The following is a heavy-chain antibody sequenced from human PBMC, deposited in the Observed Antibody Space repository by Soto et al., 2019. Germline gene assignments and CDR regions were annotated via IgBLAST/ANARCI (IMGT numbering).Heavy chain of an antibody. V-gene: IGHV4-59*01. CDR3: AREGNPGRWIQPLDS. CDR1: GDSISSDS. Sequence: SETLSLTCTVSGDSISSDSWSWIRQPPGKGLEWIGNIHYNGNTKYSPSLKSRVTMSVDTSKNHFSLKLISVTTADTAVYFCAREGNPGRWIQPLDSWGQGTLVTVSS. CDR2: IHYNGNT. D-gene: IGHD2-2*03. J-gene: IGHJ4*02.